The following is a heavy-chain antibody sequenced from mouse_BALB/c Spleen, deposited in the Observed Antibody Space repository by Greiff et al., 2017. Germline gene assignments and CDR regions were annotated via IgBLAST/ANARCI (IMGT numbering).Heavy chain of an antibody. V-gene: IGHV5-15*02. CDR2: ISNLAYSI. Sequence: EVQLVESGGGLVQPGGSRKLSCAASGFTFSDYGMAWVRQAPGKGPEWVAFISNLAYSIYYADTVTGRFTISRENAKNTLYLEMSSLRSEDTAMYYCARAITTATKYFDVWGAGTTVTVSS. CDR1: GFTFSDYG. CDR3: ARAITTATKYFDV. D-gene: IGHD1-2*01. J-gene: IGHJ1*01.